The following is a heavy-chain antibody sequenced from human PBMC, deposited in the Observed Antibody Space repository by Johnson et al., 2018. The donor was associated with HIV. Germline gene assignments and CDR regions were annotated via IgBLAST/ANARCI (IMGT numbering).Heavy chain of an antibody. CDR1: GFTFSNYD. CDR2: IQYDGKNK. D-gene: IGHD5-12*01. J-gene: IGHJ3*01. Sequence: QVQLVESGGGVVQPGGSLRLSCAASGFTFSNYDMHWVRQSPGRWLEEVAFIQYDGKNKYYADSVKGRFTISRDNSKNTLLLQMSNMRNEDTAVYYCRKDHGYGDAFDLWGKGSMVTVSS. CDR3: RKDHGYGDAFDL. V-gene: IGHV3-30*02.